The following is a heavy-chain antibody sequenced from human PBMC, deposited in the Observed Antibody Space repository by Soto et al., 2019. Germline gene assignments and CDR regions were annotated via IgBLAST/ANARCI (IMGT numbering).Heavy chain of an antibody. CDR2: IRQDGGDK. J-gene: IGHJ4*02. CDR3: VRDAVVSGVDYFDY. D-gene: IGHD2-8*01. Sequence: PGGSLRLSCAASGFTFSSYWMSWVRQAPGKGLEWVANIRQDGGDKYFLESVKGRFTISRDNAKNSLYLQMNSLRVEDTAIYYCVRDAVVSGVDYFDYWAREPWSPSPQ. CDR1: GFTFSSYW. V-gene: IGHV3-7*01.